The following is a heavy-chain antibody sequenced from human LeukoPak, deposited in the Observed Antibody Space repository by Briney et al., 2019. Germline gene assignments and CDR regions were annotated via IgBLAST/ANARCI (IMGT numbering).Heavy chain of an antibody. V-gene: IGHV3-66*03. J-gene: IGHJ4*02. Sequence: GGSLRLSCAASGFTVSTNYMSWVRQAPRKGLEWVSVIYSSGSTYYTDSVKGRFTISRDNSKNTLYLQMNSLRPEDSAVHYCAKDGRGSGYFPDYWGQGTLVTVSS. CDR3: AKDGRGSGYFPDY. D-gene: IGHD3-22*01. CDR2: IYSSGST. CDR1: GFTVSTNY.